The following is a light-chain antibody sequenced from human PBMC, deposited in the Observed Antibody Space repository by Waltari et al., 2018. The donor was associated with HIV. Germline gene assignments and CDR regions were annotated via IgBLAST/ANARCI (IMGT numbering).Light chain of an antibody. CDR1: QTVTGSH. J-gene: IGKJ2*01. Sequence: LSLSPGDRATLSCRAGQTVTGSHLAWYQQRPGQAPRLLISETSSRATGIPDRFSGSGSGTDFTLTISRLEPEDFAVYYCHQYADSPRTFGQGTKLEIK. V-gene: IGKV3-20*01. CDR3: HQYADSPRT. CDR2: ETS.